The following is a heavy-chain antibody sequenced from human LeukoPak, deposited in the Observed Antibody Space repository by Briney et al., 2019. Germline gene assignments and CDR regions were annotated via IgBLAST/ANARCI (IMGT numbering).Heavy chain of an antibody. Sequence: PSETLSLTCTVSGGSISSYYWSWIRQPAGKGLEWIGRIYTSGSTNYNPSLKSRVTMLVDTSKNQFSLMLNSVTAADTAVYYCAREGSGSRPFDYWGQGTLVTVSS. J-gene: IGHJ4*02. V-gene: IGHV4-4*07. CDR2: IYTSGST. D-gene: IGHD3-10*01. CDR3: AREGSGSRPFDY. CDR1: GGSISSYY.